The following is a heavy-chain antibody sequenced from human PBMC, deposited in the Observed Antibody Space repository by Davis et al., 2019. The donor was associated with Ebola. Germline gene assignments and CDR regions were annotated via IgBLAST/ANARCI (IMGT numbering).Heavy chain of an antibody. V-gene: IGHV3-23*01. CDR2: ISGGVSGT. J-gene: IGHJ4*02. Sequence: GESLKISCEASGFTFSVFAMSWVRQAPGKGLEWVSFISGGVSGTHYAYSVKGRFTISRDDSRNMLYLQMNSLRAEDTAVYYCAKNRVTQLPIEYWGQGTLVTVSS. CDR1: GFTFSVFA. D-gene: IGHD1-1*01. CDR3: AKNRVTQLPIEY.